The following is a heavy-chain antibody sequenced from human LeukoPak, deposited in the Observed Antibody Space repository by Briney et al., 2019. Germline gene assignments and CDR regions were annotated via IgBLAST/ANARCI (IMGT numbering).Heavy chain of an antibody. V-gene: IGHV3-64D*09. Sequence: GGSLRLSCSASGFTFSSYAMNWVRQAPGKGLEHVSAISSNGGSTYYADSVKGRFTISRDNSKNTLYLQMSSLRAGDTAVYYCVKVGYSSSWYHFDYWGQGTLVTVSS. CDR3: VKVGYSSSWYHFDY. J-gene: IGHJ4*02. CDR1: GFTFSSYA. CDR2: ISSNGGST. D-gene: IGHD6-13*01.